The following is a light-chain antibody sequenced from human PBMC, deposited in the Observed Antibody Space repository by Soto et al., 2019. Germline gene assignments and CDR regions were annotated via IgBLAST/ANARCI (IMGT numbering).Light chain of an antibody. V-gene: IGLV2-23*01. CDR2: EGN. Sequence: QSALTQPASVSGSPGQSITISCTGASSDVGTFSLVSWYQQHPGKAPKLIIYEGNKRPSGVSSRFSGFKSGDTVSLTVSGLQAEDEADYYCCSYATSSTYVFGTGTKVTVL. J-gene: IGLJ1*01. CDR3: CSYATSSTYV. CDR1: SSDVGTFSL.